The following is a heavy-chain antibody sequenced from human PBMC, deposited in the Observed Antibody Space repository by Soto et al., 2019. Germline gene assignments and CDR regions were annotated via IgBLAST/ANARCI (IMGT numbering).Heavy chain of an antibody. V-gene: IGHV3-13*01. CDR3: ARARSYSSSSGPPYYMDV. Sequence: GGSLRLSCAASGFTFSSYDMHWVRQATGKGLEWVSAIGTAGDTYYPGSVKGRFTISRENAKNSLYLQMNSLRAGDTAVYYCARARSYSSSSGPPYYMDVWGKGTTVTVSS. CDR2: IGTAGDT. D-gene: IGHD6-6*01. J-gene: IGHJ6*03. CDR1: GFTFSSYD.